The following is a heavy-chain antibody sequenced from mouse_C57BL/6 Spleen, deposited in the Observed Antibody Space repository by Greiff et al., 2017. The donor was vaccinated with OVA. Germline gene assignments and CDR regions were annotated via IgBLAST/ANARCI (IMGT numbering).Heavy chain of an antibody. CDR1: GYTFTSYW. CDR2: IDPSDSYT. V-gene: IGHV1-50*01. J-gene: IGHJ3*01. D-gene: IGHD1-1*01. CDR3: ARRGYGSSFAWFAY. Sequence: VQLQQPGAELVKPGASVKLSCKASGYTFTSYWMQWVKQRPGQGLEWIGEIDPSDSYTNYNQKFKGKATLTVDTSSSTAYMQLSSLTSEDSAVYYCARRGYGSSFAWFAYWGQGTLVTVSA.